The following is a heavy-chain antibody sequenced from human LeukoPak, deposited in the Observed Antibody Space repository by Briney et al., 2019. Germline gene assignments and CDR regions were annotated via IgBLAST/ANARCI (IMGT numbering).Heavy chain of an antibody. J-gene: IGHJ4*02. CDR2: IYHSGST. CDR1: GGSISSGGYY. Sequence: PSETLSLTCTVSGGSISSGGYYWGWIRQPPGKGLGWIGYIYHSGSTYYNPSLKSRVTISVDRSKNQFSLKLSSVTAADTAVYYCASSPSPDYDFWSGPNSQPPYYFDYWGRGTLVTVSS. CDR3: ASSPSPDYDFWSGPNSQPPYYFDY. D-gene: IGHD3-3*01. V-gene: IGHV4-30-2*01.